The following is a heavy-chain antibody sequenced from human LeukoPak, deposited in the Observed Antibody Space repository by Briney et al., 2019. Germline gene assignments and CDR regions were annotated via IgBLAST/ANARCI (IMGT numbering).Heavy chain of an antibody. CDR1: GFTFSSYG. CDR3: AKVGIGYSSSCFDY. D-gene: IGHD6-6*01. Sequence: PGGSLRLSCAASGFTFSSYGMHWVRQAPGKGLEWVAVISYDGSNKYYADSVKGRFTISRDNSKNTLYLQMNSLRAEDTAVYYCAKVGIGYSSSCFDYWGQGTLVTVSS. V-gene: IGHV3-30*18. J-gene: IGHJ4*02. CDR2: ISYDGSNK.